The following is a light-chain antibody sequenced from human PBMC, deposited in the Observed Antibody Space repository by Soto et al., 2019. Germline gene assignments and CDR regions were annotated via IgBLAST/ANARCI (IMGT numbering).Light chain of an antibody. V-gene: IGKV3-20*01. J-gene: IGKJ5*01. CDR3: QQYGSSPPIT. CDR2: GAS. Sequence: EIVLTQSPGTLSLSPGERATLSCRASQSVSSGFLAWHQQKPGQPPRLLIYGASSRATGIPDRFSGSGSGTDFTLTISRLGPEDFAVYYCQQYGSSPPITFGQGTRLEMK. CDR1: QSVSSGF.